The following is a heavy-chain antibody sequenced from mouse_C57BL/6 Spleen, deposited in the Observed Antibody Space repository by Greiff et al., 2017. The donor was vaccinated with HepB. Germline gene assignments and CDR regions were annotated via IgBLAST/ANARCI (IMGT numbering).Heavy chain of an antibody. CDR2: IHPNSGST. Sequence: QVQLQQPGAELVKPGASVKLSCKASDYTFTSYWMHWVKQRPGQGLEWIGMIHPNSGSTNYNEKFKSKATLTVDKSSSTAYMQLSSLTSEDSAVYYCAREEEYYGSSPYWYFDVWGTGTTVTVSS. D-gene: IGHD1-1*01. V-gene: IGHV1-64*01. J-gene: IGHJ1*03. CDR3: AREEEYYGSSPYWYFDV. CDR1: DYTFTSYW.